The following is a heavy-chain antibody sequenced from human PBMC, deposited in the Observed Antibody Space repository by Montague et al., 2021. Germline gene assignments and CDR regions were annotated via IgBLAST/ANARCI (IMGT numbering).Heavy chain of an antibody. CDR1: SGSISSFS. J-gene: IGHJ4*02. CDR3: ARGGRPVCLYHFDY. CDR2: LYDSGDT. Sequence: SETLSLTCIVSSGSISSFSWAWIRQAPGKALEWIGHLYDSGDTYYNPSLHRRLTFSLATSRNQFFLRLTSVTAADTAVYYCARGGRPVCLYHFDYWGQGTLVTGSS. V-gene: IGHV4-59*03. D-gene: IGHD2-2*01.